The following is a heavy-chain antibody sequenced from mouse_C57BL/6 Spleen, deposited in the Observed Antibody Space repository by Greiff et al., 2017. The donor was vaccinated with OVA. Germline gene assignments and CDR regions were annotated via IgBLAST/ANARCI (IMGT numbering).Heavy chain of an antibody. D-gene: IGHD1-1*01. CDR2: IDPEDGDT. CDR3: TDYGSSYVGSLAMDY. J-gene: IGHJ4*01. CDR1: GFNIKDYY. V-gene: IGHV14-1*01. Sequence: VQLQQSGAELVRPGASVKLSCTASGFNIKDYYMHWVKQRPEQGLEWIGRIDPEDGDTEYAPKFQGKATMTADTSSNTAYLQLSSLTSEDTAVYYCTDYGSSYVGSLAMDYWGQGTSGTVSS.